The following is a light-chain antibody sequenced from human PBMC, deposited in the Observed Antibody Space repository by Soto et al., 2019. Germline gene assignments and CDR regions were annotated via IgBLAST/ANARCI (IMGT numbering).Light chain of an antibody. CDR3: SSFAGTNSFV. CDR1: SSDIGAYDY. Sequence: QSALTQPASVSGSPGQSITISCTGTSSDIGAYDYVSWYQQPPGKAPKLMIYDVTRRPSGVPDRIFASKSDTTASLTVSGLQAEDEADYYCSSFAGTNSFVFGTGTKLTVL. V-gene: IGLV2-8*01. J-gene: IGLJ1*01. CDR2: DVT.